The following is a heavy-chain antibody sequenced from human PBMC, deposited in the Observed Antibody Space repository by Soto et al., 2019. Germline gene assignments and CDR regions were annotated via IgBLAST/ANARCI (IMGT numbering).Heavy chain of an antibody. CDR3: AKDRADIVVVPAAMGFGY. CDR1: GFTFSSYA. CDR2: ISGSGGST. J-gene: IGHJ4*02. V-gene: IGHV3-23*01. D-gene: IGHD2-2*01. Sequence: ESGGGLVQPGGSLRLSCAASGFTFSSYAMSWVRQAPGKGLEWVSAISGSGGSTYYADSVKGRFTISRDNSKNTLYLQMNSLRAEDTAVYYCAKDRADIVVVPAAMGFGYWGQGTLVTVSS.